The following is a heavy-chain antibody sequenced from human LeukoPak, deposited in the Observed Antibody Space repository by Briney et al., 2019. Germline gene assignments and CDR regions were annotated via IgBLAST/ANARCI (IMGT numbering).Heavy chain of an antibody. V-gene: IGHV4-4*07. CDR1: GGSISDYY. J-gene: IGHJ4*02. Sequence: SETLSPTCPVSGGSISDYYWSWVRQPAGKGLEWIGRVHTSGSTNYNPSLKSRVTMSVDTSKNQFSLRLSTVTAADTAVYYCARDLYGDYGVFDYWGQGTLVTVSS. CDR2: VHTSGST. CDR3: ARDLYGDYGVFDY. D-gene: IGHD4-17*01.